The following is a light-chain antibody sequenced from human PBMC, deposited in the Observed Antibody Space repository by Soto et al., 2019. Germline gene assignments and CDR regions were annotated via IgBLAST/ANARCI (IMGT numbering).Light chain of an antibody. V-gene: IGKV1-12*01. CDR1: QSLNRW. CDR3: PQANSFTWT. Sequence: DIETRQSPPSLCASVRYSIFIAFPASQSLNRWLAWYQKEKGKAPKLIIYAASSLQSGVPSRGSDMGAGKHRNRNISSLKHEDCATYDGPQANSFTWTFSQGTKVDIK. J-gene: IGKJ1*01. CDR2: AAS.